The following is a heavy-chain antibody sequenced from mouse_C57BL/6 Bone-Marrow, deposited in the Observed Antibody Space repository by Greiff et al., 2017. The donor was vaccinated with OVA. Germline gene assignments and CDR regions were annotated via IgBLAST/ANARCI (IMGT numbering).Heavy chain of an antibody. CDR3: AREEYGYWYFDV. D-gene: IGHD2-10*02. V-gene: IGHV1-61*01. J-gene: IGHJ1*03. CDR2: IYPSDSET. CDR1: GYTFTSYW. Sequence: VQLKQPGAELVRPGSSVKLSCKASGYTFTSYWMDWVKQRPGQGLEWIGNIYPSDSETHYNQKFKDKATLTVDKSSSTAYMQLSSLTSEDSAVYYCAREEYGYWYFDVWGTGTTVTVSS.